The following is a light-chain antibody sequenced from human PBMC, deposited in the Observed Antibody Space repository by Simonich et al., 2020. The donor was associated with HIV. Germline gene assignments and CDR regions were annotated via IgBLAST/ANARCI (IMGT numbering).Light chain of an antibody. CDR2: AAS. CDR1: QGISSY. V-gene: IGKV1-8*01. J-gene: IGKJ1*01. Sequence: AIRMTQSPSSLSASTGDRVTITCRASQGISSYLAWYQQKPGKAPKLLIYAASTLQSGVPSRFSGSGSGTDYTLTISSLQPEDFATYYCQQYYSTSGTFGQGTKVEIK. CDR3: QQYYSTSGT.